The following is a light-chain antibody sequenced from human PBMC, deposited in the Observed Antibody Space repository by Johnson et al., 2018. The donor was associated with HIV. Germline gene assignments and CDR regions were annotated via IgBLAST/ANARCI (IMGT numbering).Light chain of an antibody. CDR1: SSNIGKNY. CDR2: DNN. V-gene: IGLV1-51*01. J-gene: IGLJ1*01. CDR3: GPCDSSLSAVYC. Sequence: QAVLTQPPSVSAAPGQKVTISCSGSSSNIGKNYVSWYQQPQGTAPKLLIYDNNKRPSGIPDRFSRSKSGTSATLGITGLQTGYEAHYYYGPCDSSLSAVYCFGTGTKVTSL.